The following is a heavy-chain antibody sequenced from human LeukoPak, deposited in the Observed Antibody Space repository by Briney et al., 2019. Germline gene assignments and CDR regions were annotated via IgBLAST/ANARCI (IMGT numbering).Heavy chain of an antibody. CDR1: GFTVSSSY. CDR3: ARDFFAFGGVIALLDY. J-gene: IGHJ4*02. CDR2: IYSGGST. D-gene: IGHD3-16*02. Sequence: GGSLRLSCAASGFTVSSSYMSWVRQAPGKGLEWVSVIYSGGSTYYADSVKGRFTISRDNAKKSLYLQMNSLRDEDTAVYYCARDFFAFGGVIALLDYWGQGTLVTVSP. V-gene: IGHV3-66*01.